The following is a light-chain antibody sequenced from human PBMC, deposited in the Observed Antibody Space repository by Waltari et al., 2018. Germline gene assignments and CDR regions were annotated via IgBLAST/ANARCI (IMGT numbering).Light chain of an antibody. J-gene: IGLJ3*02. CDR1: SSDVGNYNP. CDR2: DHN. Sequence: QSALTQPASVSGSPGQSITISCTGTSSDVGNYNPCSWYQQYPGKAPKLMIYDHNRRPSGVSDRFSGSKSGNTASLTISGVQAEDEADYYCCSYAGSYTRVFGGGTKLTVL. V-gene: IGLV2-23*01. CDR3: CSYAGSYTRV.